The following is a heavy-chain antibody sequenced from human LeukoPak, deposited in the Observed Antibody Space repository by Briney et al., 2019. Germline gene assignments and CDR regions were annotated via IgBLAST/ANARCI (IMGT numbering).Heavy chain of an antibody. CDR3: AREYSSSGDAFDI. CDR2: ISSSSSYI. D-gene: IGHD6-6*01. V-gene: IGHV3-21*01. J-gene: IGHJ3*02. CDR1: GFTFSSYS. Sequence: GGSLRLSCAASGFTFSSYSMNWVRQAPGKGLEWVSSISSSSSYIYYADSVKGRFTISRDNAKNSLYLQMNSLRAEDTAVYYCAREYSSSGDAFDIWGQGTMVTVSS.